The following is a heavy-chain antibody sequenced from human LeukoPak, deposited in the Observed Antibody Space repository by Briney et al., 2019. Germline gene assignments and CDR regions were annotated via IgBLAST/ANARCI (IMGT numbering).Heavy chain of an antibody. CDR3: ARDNGGRFLEWLTGWFDP. V-gene: IGHV3-48*03. J-gene: IGHJ5*02. Sequence: PGGSLRLSCAASGFTFSSYEMNWVRQAPGKGLEWVSYISSSGSTIYYADSVKGRFTISRDNAKNSLYLQMNSLRAEDTAVYYCARDNGGRFLEWLTGWFDPWGQGTLVTVSS. D-gene: IGHD3-3*01. CDR2: ISSSGSTI. CDR1: GFTFSSYE.